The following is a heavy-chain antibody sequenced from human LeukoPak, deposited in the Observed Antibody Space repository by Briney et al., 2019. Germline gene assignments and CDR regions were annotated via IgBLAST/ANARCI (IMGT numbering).Heavy chain of an antibody. J-gene: IGHJ4*02. D-gene: IGHD5-24*01. CDR2: ISGSGGRT. CDR1: GFTFSSYG. CDR3: AKGRWLQNSGFDY. V-gene: IGHV3-23*01. Sequence: GGSLSHSCAASGFTFSSYGMSWVRQAPGKGLEGVSAISGSGGRTYYADSVKGRFTISRDNSKNTLYLQMNSLRAQDTAVYYCAKGRWLQNSGFDYWGQGTLVSVSS.